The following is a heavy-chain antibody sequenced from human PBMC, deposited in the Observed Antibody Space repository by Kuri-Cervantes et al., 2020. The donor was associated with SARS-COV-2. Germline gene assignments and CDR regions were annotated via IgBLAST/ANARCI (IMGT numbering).Heavy chain of an antibody. D-gene: IGHD7-27*01. J-gene: IGHJ4*02. V-gene: IGHV4-39*01. CDR3: ARLGTGLPFDS. CDR1: GASISETIFW. Sequence: GSLRLSCIVSGASISETIFWWGWIRQPPGRGLEWIGSIYYRGNTYYNPSLKSRITMSVDTSKSQFSLRLHSVTAADTAMYYCARLGTGLPFDSWGQGTLVTVSS. CDR2: IYYRGNT.